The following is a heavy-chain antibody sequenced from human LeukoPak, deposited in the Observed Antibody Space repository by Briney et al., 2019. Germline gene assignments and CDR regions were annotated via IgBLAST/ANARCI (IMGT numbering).Heavy chain of an antibody. D-gene: IGHD2-2*01. Sequence: GGSLRLSCTASEFNVTRNYITWIRQAPGKGLEWLSVIYSGGSTYYADSVKGRFIISRDNSKNTLYLQMNSLRVEDTAVYYCATERPVYWGQGTLVTVSS. CDR3: ATERPVY. CDR1: EFNVTRNY. V-gene: IGHV3-66*01. J-gene: IGHJ4*02. CDR2: IYSGGST.